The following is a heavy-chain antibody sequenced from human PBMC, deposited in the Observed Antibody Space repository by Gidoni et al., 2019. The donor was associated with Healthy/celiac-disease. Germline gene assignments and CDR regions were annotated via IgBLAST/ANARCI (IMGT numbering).Heavy chain of an antibody. CDR3: ARACGYSYGYSYYYYYGMDV. J-gene: IGHJ6*02. V-gene: IGHV3-7*05. CDR1: GFPFILYW. Sequence: EVQLVESGGGLVQPGGSLRLSCAASGFPFILYWMRWVRQAPGKGLEWVANIKQDGSEKYYVDSVKGRFTISRDNAKNSLYLQMNSLRAEDTAVYYCARACGYSYGYSYYYYYGMDVWGQGTTVTVSS. D-gene: IGHD5-18*01. CDR2: IKQDGSEK.